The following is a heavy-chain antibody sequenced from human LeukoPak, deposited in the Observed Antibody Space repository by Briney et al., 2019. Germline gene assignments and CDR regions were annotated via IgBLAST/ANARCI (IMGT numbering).Heavy chain of an antibody. J-gene: IGHJ4*02. D-gene: IGHD6-13*01. CDR3: AGPVYSNTGRPGDS. CDR2: ISPRGST. Sequence: SETLSLTCAVFGGSFSDYYWTWIRQSPGLGLEWIGEISPRGSTHYNPSLKSRVTMSLDASKKQFSPKLTSVTAADTAVYFCAGPVYSNTGRPGDSWGPGTLVTVSS. V-gene: IGHV4-34*01. CDR1: GGSFSDYY.